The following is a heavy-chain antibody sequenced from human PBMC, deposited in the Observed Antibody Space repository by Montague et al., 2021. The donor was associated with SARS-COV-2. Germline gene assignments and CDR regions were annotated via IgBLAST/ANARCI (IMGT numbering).Heavy chain of an antibody. Sequence: SETLSLTCAVSGGPITSYYWNWIRQPPGKGLEYIGYIYHSGSTTYNPSLKSRVSISVDTSKNQFSLKLRSVTAADTAVYYCARGLENYSSGSHHFDPWGQGTLVTVSS. V-gene: IGHV4-59*01. CDR2: IYHSGST. CDR3: ARGLENYSSGSHHFDP. D-gene: IGHD3-10*01. J-gene: IGHJ5*02. CDR1: GGPITSYY.